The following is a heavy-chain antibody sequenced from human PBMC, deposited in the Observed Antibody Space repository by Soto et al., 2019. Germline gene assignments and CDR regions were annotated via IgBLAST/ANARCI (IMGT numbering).Heavy chain of an antibody. Sequence: GGSLRLSCAASGFTFSSYWMHWVRQAPGKGLVWVSRINSDGSSTSYADSVKGRFTISRDNAKNSLYLQMNSLRDEDTAVYYCARDIVLMVYAIDYYYYGMDVWGQGTTVTVSS. CDR1: GFTFSSYW. CDR3: ARDIVLMVYAIDYYYYGMDV. CDR2: INSDGSST. V-gene: IGHV3-74*01. J-gene: IGHJ6*02. D-gene: IGHD2-8*01.